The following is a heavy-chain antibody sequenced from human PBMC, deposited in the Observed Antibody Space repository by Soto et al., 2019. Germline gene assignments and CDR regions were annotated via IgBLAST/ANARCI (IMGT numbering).Heavy chain of an antibody. Sequence: QVQLVESGGGVVQPGRSLRLSCAASGFTFSSYGLHWVRQSPGKGLEWVAIISYDGSNQYYADSVKGRFTISRDNSNNTLYLQMNSLRAEDTAVYYCAKTPGDYPLYGYFDLWGRGTLVTVSS. CDR2: ISYDGSNQ. V-gene: IGHV3-30*18. D-gene: IGHD4-17*01. CDR1: GFTFSSYG. CDR3: AKTPGDYPLYGYFDL. J-gene: IGHJ2*01.